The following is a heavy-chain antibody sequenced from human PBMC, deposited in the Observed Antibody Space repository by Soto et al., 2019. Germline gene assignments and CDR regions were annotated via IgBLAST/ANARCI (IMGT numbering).Heavy chain of an antibody. CDR2: IDDGGVST. Sequence: EVQLLESGGGLVQPGGSLQLSCAASGFTFSTYALSWARQAPGKGLEWVAGIDDGGVSTYYADSVKGRLTISRDNSKNTLYLQMGSLRAEDTAVYYCVKGQSSSWSQTGGMDVWGQGTTVTVSS. D-gene: IGHD6-6*01. J-gene: IGHJ6*02. V-gene: IGHV3-23*01. CDR1: GFTFSTYA. CDR3: VKGQSSSWSQTGGMDV.